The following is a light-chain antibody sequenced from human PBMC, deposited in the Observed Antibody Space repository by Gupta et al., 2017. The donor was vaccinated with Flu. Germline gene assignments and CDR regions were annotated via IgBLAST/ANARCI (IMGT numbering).Light chain of an antibody. Sequence: APPSSSAGERAILSRTGSQSVSNDLAWHQQRPGQAPSLLIYASTIRATGIPARFSGSGSGTDFTLTISSLVPEDFAVYYCQQRSNWPPLTFGEGTKVEIK. CDR2: AST. CDR1: QSVSND. J-gene: IGKJ4*01. V-gene: IGKV3-11*01. CDR3: QQRSNWPPLT.